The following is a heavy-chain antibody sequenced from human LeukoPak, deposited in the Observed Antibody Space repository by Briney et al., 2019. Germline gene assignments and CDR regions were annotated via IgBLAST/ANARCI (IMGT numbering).Heavy chain of an antibody. D-gene: IGHD5-18*01. V-gene: IGHV3-43*01. CDR1: GFTFDDYT. CDR3: AKGRRTGYAYGPIDS. CDR2: ISFDGVNT. Sequence: GGSLRLSCAASGFTFDDYTMYWVRLAPTKGLEWVSLISFDGVNTFYADSVKGRFTISRDNSKDSLYLQMNSLSTGDTALYYCAKGRRTGYAYGPIDSWGQGTLVTVSS. J-gene: IGHJ4*02.